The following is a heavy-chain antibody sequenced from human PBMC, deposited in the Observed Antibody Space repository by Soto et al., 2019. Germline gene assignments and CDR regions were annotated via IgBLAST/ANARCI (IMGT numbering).Heavy chain of an antibody. CDR1: GDSVSSNSAA. J-gene: IGHJ6*02. Sequence: SQTLSLTCAISGDSVSSNSAAWNWIRQSPSRGLEWLGRTYYRSKWYNDYAVSVKSRITINPDTSKNQFSLQLNSVTPEDTAVYYCARSRRGYGSGGSCYSRYYYYGLDVWGQGTTDTVSS. D-gene: IGHD2-15*01. V-gene: IGHV6-1*01. CDR2: TYYRSKWYN. CDR3: ARSRRGYGSGGSCYSRYYYYGLDV.